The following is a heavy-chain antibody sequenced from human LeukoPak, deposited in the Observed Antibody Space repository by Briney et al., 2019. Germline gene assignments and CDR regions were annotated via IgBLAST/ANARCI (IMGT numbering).Heavy chain of an antibody. Sequence: PSETLSLTCAVYGGSFSGYYWSWIRQPPGKGLEWIGEINHSGSTNYNPSLKSRVTISVDTSKKQFPLKLTSVTAADTAVYYCARVHSGNWSDPWGQGTLVTVFS. CDR3: ARVHSGNWSDP. J-gene: IGHJ5*02. D-gene: IGHD1-26*01. V-gene: IGHV4-34*01. CDR1: GGSFSGYY. CDR2: INHSGST.